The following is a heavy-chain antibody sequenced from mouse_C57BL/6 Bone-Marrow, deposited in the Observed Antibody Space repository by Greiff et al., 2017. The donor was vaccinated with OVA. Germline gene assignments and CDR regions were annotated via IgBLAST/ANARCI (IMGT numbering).Heavy chain of an antibody. CDR2: IDPGNGDT. Sequence: VQLQQSGAELVRPGASVKLSCTASGFNIKDYYMHWVKQRPEQGLEWIGWIDPGNGDTEYTSKFQGKATITADTSSNTAYLQLSSLTSEDAAVYYCAAHGGYPAWFAYWGQGTLVTVSA. D-gene: IGHD2-13*01. V-gene: IGHV14-4*01. J-gene: IGHJ3*01. CDR3: AAHGGYPAWFAY. CDR1: GFNIKDYY.